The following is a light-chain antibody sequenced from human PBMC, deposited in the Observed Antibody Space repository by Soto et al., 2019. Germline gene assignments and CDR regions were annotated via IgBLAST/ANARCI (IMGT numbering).Light chain of an antibody. J-gene: IGLJ1*01. CDR1: SSDVGGYNY. V-gene: IGLV2-14*01. CDR3: SSYTSRSTLYV. Sequence: QSVLTQPASVSGSPGQSITISCTGTSSDVGGYNYVSWYQQHPGKAPKLMIYDVSNRPSGVSNRFSGSKSGNTASLTISGLDADDEADYYCSSYTSRSTLYVFGTGTKLTVL. CDR2: DVS.